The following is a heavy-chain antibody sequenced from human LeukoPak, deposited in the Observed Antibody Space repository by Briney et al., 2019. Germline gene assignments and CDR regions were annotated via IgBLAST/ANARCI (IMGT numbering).Heavy chain of an antibody. J-gene: IGHJ4*02. D-gene: IGHD5-12*01. V-gene: IGHV3-23*01. CDR2: ISDDSSFT. Sequence: GGSLRLSCAASGLVFGKYAMAWVRQAPGKGLECVSIISDDSSFTYYLDSVRGRSTIFRDNSKNTLYLHMNSLKAEDTAVYYCAKGRCSGPGCDSFDYWGQGALVTVSS. CDR1: GLVFGKYA. CDR3: AKGRCSGPGCDSFDY.